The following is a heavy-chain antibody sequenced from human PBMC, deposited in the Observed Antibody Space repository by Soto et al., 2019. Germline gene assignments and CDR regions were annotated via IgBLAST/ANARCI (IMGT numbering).Heavy chain of an antibody. CDR1: GFTFSSYG. V-gene: IGHV3-30*18. D-gene: IGHD6-13*01. CDR2: ISYDGSNK. CDR3: AKDAGYSSSWYGYYYYYGMDV. Sequence: GGSLRLSCAASGFTFSSYGMHWVRQAPGKGLEWVAVISYDGSNKYYADSVKGRFTISRDNSKNTLYLQMNSLRAEDTAVYYCAKDAGYSSSWYGYYYYYGMDVWGQGTTVTVSS. J-gene: IGHJ6*02.